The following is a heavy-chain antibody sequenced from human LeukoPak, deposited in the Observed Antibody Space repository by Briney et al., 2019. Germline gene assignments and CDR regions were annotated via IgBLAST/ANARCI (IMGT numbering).Heavy chain of an antibody. V-gene: IGHV4-30-2*01. D-gene: IGHD3-9*01. CDR1: GGSISSGGYY. CDR2: INHSGST. CDR3: ARGGDNYDVLTGWRRSGRYFDY. J-gene: IGHJ4*02. Sequence: PSQTLSLTCTVSGGSISSGGYYWSWIRQPPGKGLEWIGEINHSGSTNYNPSLKSRVTISVDTSKNQFSLKLSSVTAADTAVFYCARGGDNYDVLTGWRRSGRYFDYWGQGTLVTVSS.